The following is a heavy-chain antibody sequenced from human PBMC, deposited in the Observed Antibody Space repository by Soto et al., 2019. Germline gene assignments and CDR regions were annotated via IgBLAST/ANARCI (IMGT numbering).Heavy chain of an antibody. CDR2: ISWNSGSI. V-gene: IGHV3-9*01. CDR3: AKDSHGDPRLADY. D-gene: IGHD4-17*01. CDR1: GFTFDDYA. J-gene: IGHJ4*02. Sequence: EVQLVESGGGLVQPGRSLRLSCAASGFTFDDYAMHWVRQAPGKGLEWVSGISWNSGSIGYADSVEGRFTISRDNAKNSLYLQMNSLRAEDTALYYCAKDSHGDPRLADYWGQGTLVTVSS.